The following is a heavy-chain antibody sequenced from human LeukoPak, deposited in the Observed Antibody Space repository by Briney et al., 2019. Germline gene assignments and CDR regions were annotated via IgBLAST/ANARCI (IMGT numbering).Heavy chain of an antibody. CDR2: ISYDGSNK. D-gene: IGHD3-3*01. V-gene: IGHV3-30-3*01. CDR3: ARRELDYDFWSGYYYHYGMDV. J-gene: IGHJ6*02. Sequence: GGSLRLSCAASGFTFSSYPMHWVRQAPGKGLEWVAIISYDGSNKYYADSVKGRFTISRDNSKNTLYLQMNSLRAEDTAVYYCARRELDYDFWSGYYYHYGMDVWGQGTTVTVSS. CDR1: GFTFSSYP.